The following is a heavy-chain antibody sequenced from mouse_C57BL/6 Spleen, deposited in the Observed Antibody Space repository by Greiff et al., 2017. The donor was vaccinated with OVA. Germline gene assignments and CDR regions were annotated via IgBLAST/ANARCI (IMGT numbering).Heavy chain of an antibody. CDR1: GFTFSDYG. Sequence: EVKLVESGGGLVKPGGSLKLSCAASGFTFSDYGMHWVRQAPEKGLEWVAYISSGSSTIYYAATVKGRFTISRDNAKNTLFLQMTSLRSEDTAMYYCARGPFYYGNYDYWGQGTTLTVSS. V-gene: IGHV5-17*01. CDR3: ARGPFYYGNYDY. CDR2: ISSGSSTI. D-gene: IGHD2-1*01. J-gene: IGHJ2*01.